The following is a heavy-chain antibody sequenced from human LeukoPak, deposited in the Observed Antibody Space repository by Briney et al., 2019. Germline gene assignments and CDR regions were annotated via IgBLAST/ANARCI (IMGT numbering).Heavy chain of an antibody. CDR1: GFSFSSYA. J-gene: IGHJ4*02. V-gene: IGHV3-21*06. Sequence: GGSLRLSCATSGFSFSSYAMSWVRQAPGKGLEWVSSVSTSSIYIYYADSVKGRFTISRDNAKNSLYLQMNSLRAEDTAVYFCGSPRRGYWGQGTLVTVSS. CDR3: GSPRRGY. CDR2: VSTSSIYI.